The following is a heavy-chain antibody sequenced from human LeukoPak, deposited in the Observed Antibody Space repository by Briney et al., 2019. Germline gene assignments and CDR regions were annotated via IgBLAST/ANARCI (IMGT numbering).Heavy chain of an antibody. Sequence: GGSLRLSCAASGVTLDDYAMHWVRQAPGKGLEWVSDISWNSGSIRYADSVKSRFTISRDKAKNSLYLQMNRLRARGAPVYFCVGELQKVVCGGLLWGQGTLVTVSS. V-gene: IGHV3-9*01. J-gene: IGHJ4*02. CDR3: VGELQKVVCGGLL. D-gene: IGHD6-13*01. CDR1: GVTLDDYA. CDR2: ISWNSGSI.